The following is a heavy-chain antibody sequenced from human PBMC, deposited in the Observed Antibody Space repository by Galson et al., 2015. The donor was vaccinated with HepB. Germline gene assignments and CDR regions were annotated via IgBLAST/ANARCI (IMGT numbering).Heavy chain of an antibody. V-gene: IGHV1-8*01. D-gene: IGHD2/OR15-2a*01. Sequence: SVKVSCKASGYTFTSYDINWVRQAPGQGLEWMGWMNPNSGNTGYAQKFQGRVTMTRNTSISTAYMELSSLRSEDTAVYYCARGPISNQSKYRNTPLDYWGQGTLVTVSS. CDR3: ARGPISNQSKYRNTPLDY. CDR2: MNPNSGNT. CDR1: GYTFTSYD. J-gene: IGHJ4*02.